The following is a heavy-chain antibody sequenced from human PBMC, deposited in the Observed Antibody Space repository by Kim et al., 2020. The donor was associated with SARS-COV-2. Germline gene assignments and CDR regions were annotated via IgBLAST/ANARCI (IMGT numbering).Heavy chain of an antibody. J-gene: IGHJ3*02. Sequence: SGPTLVNPTQTLTLTCTFSGFSLSTSGVGVGWIRQPPGKALEWLALIYWDDDKRYSPSLKSRLTITKDTSKNQVVLTMTNMDPVDTATYYCAHSLFLDYGVTMRAFDIWGQGTMVTVSS. V-gene: IGHV2-5*02. CDR2: IYWDDDK. CDR1: GFSLSTSGVG. CDR3: AHSLFLDYGVTMRAFDI. D-gene: IGHD4-17*01.